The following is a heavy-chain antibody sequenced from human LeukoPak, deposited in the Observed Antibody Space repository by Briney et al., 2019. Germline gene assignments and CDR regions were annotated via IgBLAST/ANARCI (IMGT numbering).Heavy chain of an antibody. CDR2: ISGSGGST. J-gene: IGHJ3*02. V-gene: IGHV3-23*01. Sequence: GGSLRLSCAASGFTFDDYGMSWVRQAPGKGLEWVSAISGSGGSTYYADSVKGRFTISRDNSKNTLYLQMNSLRAEDTAVYYCAKAYSGSYYGAFDIWGQGTMVTVSS. CDR1: GFTFDDYG. D-gene: IGHD1-26*01. CDR3: AKAYSGSYYGAFDI.